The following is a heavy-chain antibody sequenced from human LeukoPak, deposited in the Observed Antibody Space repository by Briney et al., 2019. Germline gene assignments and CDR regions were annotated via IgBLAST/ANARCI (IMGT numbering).Heavy chain of an antibody. Sequence: ASVKVSCKASGYTFTSYGISWVRQAPGQGLEWMGWISAYNGNTNYAQKLQGRVTMTTDTSTSTAYMELRSLRSDDTAVYYCAREGGYCSSTSCPPRAYNWFDPWGQGTLVTVPS. J-gene: IGHJ5*02. CDR2: ISAYNGNT. D-gene: IGHD2-2*01. CDR3: AREGGYCSSTSCPPRAYNWFDP. CDR1: GYTFTSYG. V-gene: IGHV1-18*01.